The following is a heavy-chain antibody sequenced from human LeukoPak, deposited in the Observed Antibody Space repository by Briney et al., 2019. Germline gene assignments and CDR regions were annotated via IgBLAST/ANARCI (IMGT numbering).Heavy chain of an antibody. Sequence: SETLSLTCAVYGGSFSGYYWSWIRQPPGKGLEWIGEINHSGSTNYNPSLKSRVTISVDTSKNQFSLKLSSVTAADTAVYYCARLAPRYFDWLLYGSKNRDYWGQGTLVTVSS. CDR2: INHSGST. D-gene: IGHD3-9*01. CDR1: GGSFSGYY. CDR3: ARLAPRYFDWLLYGSKNRDY. V-gene: IGHV4-34*01. J-gene: IGHJ4*02.